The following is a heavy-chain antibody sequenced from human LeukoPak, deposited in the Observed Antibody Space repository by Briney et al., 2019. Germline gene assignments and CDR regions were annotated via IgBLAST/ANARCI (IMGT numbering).Heavy chain of an antibody. CDR2: IIPIFGTA. V-gene: IGHV1-69*05. CDR3: TRDLGQWLLQGIFFDY. D-gene: IGHD5-12*01. J-gene: IGHJ4*02. Sequence: SVKVSCKASGYTFTSYAISWVRQAPGQGLEWMGGIIPIFGTANYAQKFQGRVTITTDESTSTAYMELRSLRSDDTAVYYCTRDLGQWLLQGIFFDYWGQGTLVTVSS. CDR1: GYTFTSYA.